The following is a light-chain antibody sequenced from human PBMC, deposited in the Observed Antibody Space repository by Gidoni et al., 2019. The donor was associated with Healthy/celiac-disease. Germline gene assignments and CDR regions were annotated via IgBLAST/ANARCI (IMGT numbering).Light chain of an antibody. V-gene: IGKV3-15*01. CDR2: GAS. CDR1: QSVSSN. CDR3: QQYNNCPAFT. Sequence: EIVMTQSPATLSVSPGERATTSCRASQSVSSNLAWYQQKPGQAPRLLIDGASSRATCIPARFIGSGSWTEFTLTISSLQSEDFAVFYCQQYNNCPAFTFGPGTKVDIK. J-gene: IGKJ3*01.